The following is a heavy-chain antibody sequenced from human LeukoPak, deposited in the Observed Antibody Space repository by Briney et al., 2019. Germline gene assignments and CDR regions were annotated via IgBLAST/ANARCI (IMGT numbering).Heavy chain of an antibody. CDR1: GYTFTGYY. CDR2: INPNSGGT. V-gene: IGHV1-2*02. Sequence: ASVKVSCKASGYTFTGYYMHWVRQAPGQGVEGMGWINPNSGGTNYAQKFQGRVTMTRNTSINTAHMELSRMRSDDTAVYYCATAYSGAEFDYWGPGTLVTVSP. D-gene: IGHD2-21*01. CDR3: ATAYSGAEFDY. J-gene: IGHJ4*02.